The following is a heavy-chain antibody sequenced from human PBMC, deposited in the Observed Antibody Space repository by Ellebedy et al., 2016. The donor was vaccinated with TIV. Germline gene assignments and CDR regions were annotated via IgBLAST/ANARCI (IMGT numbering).Heavy chain of an antibody. CDR2: IYYSGKT. D-gene: IGHD3/OR15-3a*01. J-gene: IGHJ4*02. V-gene: IGHV4-39*07. Sequence: MPSETLSLTCNVSGDSFSSGGHYWTWIRQPPGKGLEWVGSIYYSGKTFYSPSLKSRVTISGDPSKNQFSLRLTFVTAADTAVYFCVGDSVTGWTPDHWGKGALVIVSS. CDR3: VGDSVTGWTPDH. CDR1: GDSFSSGGHY.